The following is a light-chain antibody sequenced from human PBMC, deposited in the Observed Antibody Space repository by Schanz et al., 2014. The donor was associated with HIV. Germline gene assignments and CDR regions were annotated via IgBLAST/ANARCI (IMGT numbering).Light chain of an antibody. CDR3: CSYAGSTTFYV. J-gene: IGLJ1*01. V-gene: IGLV2-23*02. CDR2: DVS. CDR1: SSDVGPFNY. Sequence: QSALTQPASVSGSPGQSVTISCTGTSSDVGPFNYVPWYQQHPGKAPKLMIYDVSNRPSGVSNRFSGSKSGNTASLTISGLQAEDEADYYCCSYAGSTTFYVFATGTKLTVL.